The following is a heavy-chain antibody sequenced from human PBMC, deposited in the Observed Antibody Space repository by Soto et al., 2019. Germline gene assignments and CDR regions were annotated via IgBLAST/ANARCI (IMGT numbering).Heavy chain of an antibody. CDR3: ARELSLIVVVLDY. V-gene: IGHV3-30-3*01. CDR2: ISYDGSNK. D-gene: IGHD3-22*01. J-gene: IGHJ4*02. Sequence: QVQLVESGGGVVQPGRSLRLSCAASGFTFSSYAMHWVRQAPGKGLEWVAVISYDGSNKYYADSVKGRFTISRDNSKNTRYLQMNSLRAEDTAVYYCARELSLIVVVLDYWGQGALVTVSS. CDR1: GFTFSSYA.